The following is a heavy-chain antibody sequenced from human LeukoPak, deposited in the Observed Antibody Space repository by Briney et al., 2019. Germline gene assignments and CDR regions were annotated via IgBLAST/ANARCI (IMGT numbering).Heavy chain of an antibody. D-gene: IGHD5-12*01. V-gene: IGHV1-2*02. CDR2: INPNSGGT. Sequence: ASVKVSCKASGYTFTGYYMHWVRQAPGQGLEWMGWINPNSGGTNYAQKFQGRVTMTRDTSISTDYMEVSSLRSEDTAVYYCARDNSVGDSAWWFDPWGQGTLVTVSS. J-gene: IGHJ5*02. CDR1: GYTFTGYY. CDR3: ARDNSVGDSAWWFDP.